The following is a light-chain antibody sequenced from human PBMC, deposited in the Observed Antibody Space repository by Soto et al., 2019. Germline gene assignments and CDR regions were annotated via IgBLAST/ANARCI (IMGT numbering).Light chain of an antibody. Sequence: QSALTQPPSVSGSPGQSVAVSCTGTSSDVGSYNRVSWYQQPPGTAPKLIIYEVSNRPSGVPDRFSGSKSGNTASLTISGLQAEDEADYYCSSFTSSTTDVFGTGNKVTVL. CDR1: SSDVGSYNR. CDR3: SSFTSSTTDV. V-gene: IGLV2-18*02. CDR2: EVS. J-gene: IGLJ1*01.